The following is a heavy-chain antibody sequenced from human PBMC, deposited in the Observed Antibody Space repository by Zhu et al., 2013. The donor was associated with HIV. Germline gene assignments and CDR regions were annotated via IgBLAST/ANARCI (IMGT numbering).Heavy chain of an antibody. CDR1: GYTFTSHD. V-gene: IGHV1-8*01. Sequence: QVQLVQSGAEVKEPGASVKVSCKASGYTFTSHDLNWVRQATGQGLEWMGWMSPNSGNTGYAQKFKGRVTMTRNTSISTTYMELTSLRSEDTAVYYCARGGDGVFDSWGQGTLVTVSS. J-gene: IGHJ4*02. CDR2: MSPNSGNT. D-gene: IGHD2-21*01. CDR3: ARGGDGVFDS.